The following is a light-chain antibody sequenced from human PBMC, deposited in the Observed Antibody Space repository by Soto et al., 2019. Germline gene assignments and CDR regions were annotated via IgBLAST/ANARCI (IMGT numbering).Light chain of an antibody. J-gene: IGKJ3*01. V-gene: IGKV3-11*01. CDR2: DAS. CDR3: QQRNSWPPRVT. CDR1: QSISNH. Sequence: EIVLTQSPATLSLSPGERATLSCRASQSISNHLAWYQQKPGQAPRLLIYDASKRATGIPARFSGSGSGTDFTLTISSLEPEDFAVYYCQQRNSWPPRVTCGPGTKVDIK.